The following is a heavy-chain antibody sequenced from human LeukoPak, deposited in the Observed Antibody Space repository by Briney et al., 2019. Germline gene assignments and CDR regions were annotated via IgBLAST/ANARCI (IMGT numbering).Heavy chain of an antibody. D-gene: IGHD2-2*01. V-gene: IGHV3-33*01. CDR2: IWPDGSNK. CDR1: GFXFNSYG. Sequence: GSLRLSCAASGFXFNSYGMFWVRQAPGKGLEWVAFIWPDGSNKLYGDSVKGRFTISRDNSKNTVYLQMNSLRAEDTAVYYCARDYCRTTSCLESWGQGTLVTVSS. CDR3: ARDYCRTTSCLES. J-gene: IGHJ4*02.